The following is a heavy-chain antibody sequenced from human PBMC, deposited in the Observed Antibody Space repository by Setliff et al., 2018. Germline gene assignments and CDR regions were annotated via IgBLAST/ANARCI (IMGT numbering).Heavy chain of an antibody. Sequence: SETLSLTCAASGGSFTYYYWTWIRQPPGKGLEWIGEINHSGSTNYNPSLKSRVTISIDTSKNQFSLNLSPVTAADTAVYYCARGGGYNSGSYQGGFYYMDVWGKGTTVTVSS. D-gene: IGHD6-19*01. CDR3: ARGGGYNSGSYQGGFYYMDV. J-gene: IGHJ6*03. CDR1: GGSFTYYY. V-gene: IGHV4-34*01. CDR2: INHSGST.